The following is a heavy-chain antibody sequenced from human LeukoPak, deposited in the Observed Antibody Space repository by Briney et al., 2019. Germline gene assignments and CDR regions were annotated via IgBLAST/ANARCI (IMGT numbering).Heavy chain of an antibody. Sequence: SETLSLTCTVSGGSISIYYWGWIRQPPGKGLEWIGYIYYSGSTIYNPSLKSRVTISVDTSKNQFSLKLSSVTAADTAMYYCARSSGYNYRLDAFDIWGRGTMVTVSS. V-gene: IGHV4-59*01. J-gene: IGHJ3*02. CDR3: ARSSGYNYRLDAFDI. D-gene: IGHD5-12*01. CDR2: IYYSGST. CDR1: GGSISIYY.